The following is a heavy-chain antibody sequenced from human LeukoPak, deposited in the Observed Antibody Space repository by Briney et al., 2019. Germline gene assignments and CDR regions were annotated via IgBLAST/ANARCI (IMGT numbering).Heavy chain of an antibody. D-gene: IGHD1-20*01. J-gene: IGHJ4*02. Sequence: PGRSLRLSCAASGFTFSSYAMHRVRQAPGKGLEWVAVISYDGSNKYYADSVKGRFTISRDNSKNTLYLQMNSLRAEDTAVYYCARDNNFAFDYWGQGTLVTVSS. CDR3: ARDNNFAFDY. V-gene: IGHV3-30*04. CDR2: ISYDGSNK. CDR1: GFTFSSYA.